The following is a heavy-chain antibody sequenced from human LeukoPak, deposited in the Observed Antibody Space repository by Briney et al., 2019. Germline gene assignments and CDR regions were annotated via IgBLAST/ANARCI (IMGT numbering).Heavy chain of an antibody. CDR1: GGSISSSSYY. V-gene: IGHV4-39*01. Sequence: SETLSLTCTVSGGSISSSSYYWGWTRQPPGKGLEWIGSIYYSGSTYYNPSLKSRVTTSVDTSKNQFSLKLSSVTAADTAVYYCARHREYDYVWGSYRGTKNWFDPWGQGTLVTVSS. J-gene: IGHJ5*02. D-gene: IGHD3-16*02. CDR3: ARHREYDYVWGSYRGTKNWFDP. CDR2: IYYSGST.